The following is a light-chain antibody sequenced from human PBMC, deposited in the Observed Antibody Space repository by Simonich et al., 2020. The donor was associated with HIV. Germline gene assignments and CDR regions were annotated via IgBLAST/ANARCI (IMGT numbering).Light chain of an antibody. J-gene: IGLJ3*02. V-gene: IGLV2-14*03. CDR3: SSYTSSSTWV. CDR1: SSDVGGYNY. Sequence: QSALTQPASVSGSPGQSITISCTGTSSDVGGYNYVSWYQKHPGKAPKLMIYVVSNRPSGVSNRFSGSKSGNTASLTISGLQAEDEADYYCSSYTSSSTWVFGGGTKLTVL. CDR2: VVS.